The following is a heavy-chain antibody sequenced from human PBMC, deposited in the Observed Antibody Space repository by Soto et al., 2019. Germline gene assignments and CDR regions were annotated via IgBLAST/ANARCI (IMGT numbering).Heavy chain of an antibody. Sequence: QVQLVESGGGLVKPGGSLRLSCAASGFTFSDYYMSWIRQAPGKGLEWVSYISSSSSYTNYADSVKGRFTISRDNAKNSLYLQMNSLRAEDPAVYYCARPLSEPDGVATEGFDYWGQGTLVTVSS. J-gene: IGHJ4*02. D-gene: IGHD3-3*01. CDR1: GFTFSDYY. CDR3: ARPLSEPDGVATEGFDY. V-gene: IGHV3-11*06. CDR2: ISSSSSYT.